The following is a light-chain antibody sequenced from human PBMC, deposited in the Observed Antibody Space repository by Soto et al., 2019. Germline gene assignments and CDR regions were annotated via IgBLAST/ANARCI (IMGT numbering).Light chain of an antibody. CDR1: SSDVGGYNY. CDR3: RLYTTSNTRQIV. J-gene: IGLJ1*01. V-gene: IGLV2-14*03. Sequence: QSVLTQPASVSGSPGQSITISCTGTSSDVGGYNYVSWYQHHPGKAPKLMIFDVSNRPSGVSNRFSGSKSGNTASLTISGLQPEDEADYYCRLYTTSNTRQIVFGTGTKVTVL. CDR2: DVS.